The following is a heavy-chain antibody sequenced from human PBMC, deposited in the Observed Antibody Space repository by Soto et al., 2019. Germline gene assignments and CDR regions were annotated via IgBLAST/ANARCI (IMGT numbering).Heavy chain of an antibody. Sequence: QVQLVESGGGLVKPGGSLRLSCAASGFTFSDYYMSWIRQAPGKGLEWVSYISTSGSTINYADSVKGRFTISGDNATNSLYLQMNGLRAGDTAVYSCARVSPPPDYRGQGTLVTVSS. CDR1: GFTFSDYY. J-gene: IGHJ4*02. CDR3: ARVSPPPDY. V-gene: IGHV3-11*01. CDR2: ISTSGSTI.